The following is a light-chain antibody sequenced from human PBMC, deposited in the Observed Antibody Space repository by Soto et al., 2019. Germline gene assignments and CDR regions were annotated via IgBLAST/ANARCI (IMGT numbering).Light chain of an antibody. CDR1: SYNIGSNY. V-gene: IGLV1-47*01. Sequence: QSVLTQPPSAYGTPGQRVTISCSGSSYNIGSNYVYWYQQLPGTAPKLLIYRNNQRPSGVPDRFSGSKSGTSASLAISGLRSEDEADYYCAAWDDSLSGPVFGGGTQLTVL. J-gene: IGLJ7*01. CDR3: AAWDDSLSGPV. CDR2: RNN.